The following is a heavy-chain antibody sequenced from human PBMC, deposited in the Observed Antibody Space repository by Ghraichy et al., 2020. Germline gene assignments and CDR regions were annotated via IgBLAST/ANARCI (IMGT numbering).Heavy chain of an antibody. D-gene: IGHD6-19*01. J-gene: IGHJ4*02. Sequence: GGSLRLSCAASGFTFSSYSMNWVRQAPGKGLEWVSYISSSSTIYYADSVKGRFTISRDNAKNSLYLQMNSLRDEDTAVYYCARDQWLVFDYWGQGTLVTVSS. CDR2: ISSSSTI. CDR1: GFTFSSYS. CDR3: ARDQWLVFDY. V-gene: IGHV3-48*02.